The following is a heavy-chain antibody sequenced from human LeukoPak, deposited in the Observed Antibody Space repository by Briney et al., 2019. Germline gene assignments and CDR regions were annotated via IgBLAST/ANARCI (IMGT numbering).Heavy chain of an antibody. V-gene: IGHV3-33*01. Sequence: PGGSLRLSCAASGFTFSSYGVHWVRQAPGKGLEWVAVIWYDGSNKYYADSVKGRFTISRDNSKNTLYLQMNSLRAGDTAVYYCARGERFLEPGQAYYYYMDVWGKGTTVTVSS. CDR2: IWYDGSNK. CDR3: ARGERFLEPGQAYYYYMDV. D-gene: IGHD3-3*01. J-gene: IGHJ6*03. CDR1: GFTFSSYG.